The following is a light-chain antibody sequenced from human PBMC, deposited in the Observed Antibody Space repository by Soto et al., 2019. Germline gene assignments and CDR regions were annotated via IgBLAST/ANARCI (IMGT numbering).Light chain of an antibody. V-gene: IGLV1-40*01. J-gene: IGLJ1*01. Sequence: QSLLPQPPSVSGAPGQRVTISCTGSSSNIGAGYDVHWYQQLPGTAPELLIYANNNRPSGVPDRFAGSKSGTSVSLAITGLQSDDQADYYCQSYDSSLSGYVFGTGTKV. CDR2: ANN. CDR3: QSYDSSLSGYV. CDR1: SSNIGAGYD.